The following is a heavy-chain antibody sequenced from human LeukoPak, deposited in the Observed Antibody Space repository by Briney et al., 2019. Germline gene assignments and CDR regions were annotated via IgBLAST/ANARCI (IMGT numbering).Heavy chain of an antibody. CDR3: ARGSPYSGSYWRDY. CDR1: GYTFSNYD. Sequence: ASVKVSCKASGYTFSNYDINWVRQATGQGLEWMGWMNPKSGNTGYAQKFQGRVTMTSDTSISTAYMGLSSLRSEDTAVYYCARGSPYSGSYWRDYWGQGTRVAVSS. D-gene: IGHD1-26*01. J-gene: IGHJ4*02. V-gene: IGHV1-8*01. CDR2: MNPKSGNT.